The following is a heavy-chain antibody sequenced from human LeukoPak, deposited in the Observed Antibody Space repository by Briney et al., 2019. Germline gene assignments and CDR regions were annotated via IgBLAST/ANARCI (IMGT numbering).Heavy chain of an antibody. D-gene: IGHD3-10*01. V-gene: IGHV4-30-4*01. CDR1: GGSISSGDYY. CDR2: IYYSGST. Sequence: SETLSLTCTVSGGSISSGDYYWSWIRQPPGKGLEWIGYIYYSGSTYYNPSLKSRATISVDTSKNQFSLKLSSVTAADTAVYYCARDRDGFQDYWGQGTLVTVSS. J-gene: IGHJ4*02. CDR3: ARDRDGFQDY.